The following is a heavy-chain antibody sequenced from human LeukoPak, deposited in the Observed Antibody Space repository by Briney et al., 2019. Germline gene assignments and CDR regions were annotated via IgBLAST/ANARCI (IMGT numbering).Heavy chain of an antibody. V-gene: IGHV5-51*01. J-gene: IGHJ4*02. CDR3: ATLVGYGSFFDY. D-gene: IGHD3-10*01. CDR2: IFPRDSDT. Sequence: GESLKISCKGSGYTFTSHWIGWVRQMPGQGLEWMGIIFPRDSDTRYSPSFQGQVTISADKSISTAYLQWSSLKASDTAMYYCATLVGYGSFFDYWGQGTLVTVSS. CDR1: GYTFTSHW.